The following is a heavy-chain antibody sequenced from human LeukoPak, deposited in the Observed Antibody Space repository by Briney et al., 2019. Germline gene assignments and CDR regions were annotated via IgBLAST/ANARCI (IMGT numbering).Heavy chain of an antibody. CDR3: ARDLGYDSSGYYHDAFDI. J-gene: IGHJ3*02. D-gene: IGHD3-22*01. V-gene: IGHV3-30*14. Sequence: SGGSLRLSCAASGFTFSSYAMHWVRQAPGKGLEWVAVISYDGGNKYYADSVKGRFTISRDNSKNTLYLQMNSLRAEDTAVYYCARDLGYDSSGYYHDAFDIWGQGTMVTVSS. CDR1: GFTFSSYA. CDR2: ISYDGGNK.